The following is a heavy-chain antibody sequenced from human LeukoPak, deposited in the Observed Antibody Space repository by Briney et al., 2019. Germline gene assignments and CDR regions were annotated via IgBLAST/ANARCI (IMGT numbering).Heavy chain of an antibody. D-gene: IGHD2-21*01. Sequence: SETLSLTFTVSGGSISSGDYYWSWIRQPPGKGLEWIGYIHYSGSTNYNPSLKSRVTTSVDTSKKQFSLKLRSVTAADTAVYYCARSVSWGLLVRDDAFDVWGQGTMVTVSS. CDR3: ARSVSWGLLVRDDAFDV. CDR2: IHYSGST. V-gene: IGHV4-61*08. CDR1: GGSISSGDYY. J-gene: IGHJ3*01.